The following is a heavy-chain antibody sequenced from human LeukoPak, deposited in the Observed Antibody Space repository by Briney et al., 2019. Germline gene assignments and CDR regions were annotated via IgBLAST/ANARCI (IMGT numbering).Heavy chain of an antibody. CDR2: IYSRGNT. D-gene: IGHD2-15*01. Sequence: SQTLSLTCTVSGDSISSGYYYWNWIRQPAGKGLEWIGRIYSRGNTDYNPSLKSRVTMSIDTPKNQFSLKVSSVTAADTAVYWCARSNVATHAFDIWGQGTLVNVSS. CDR1: GDSISSGYYY. CDR3: ARSNVATHAFDI. V-gene: IGHV4-61*02. J-gene: IGHJ3*02.